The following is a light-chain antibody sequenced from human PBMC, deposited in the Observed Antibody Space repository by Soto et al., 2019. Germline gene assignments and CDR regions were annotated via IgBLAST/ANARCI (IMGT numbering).Light chain of an antibody. CDR1: QSVSSNY. CDR2: GAS. V-gene: IGKV3-20*01. J-gene: IGKJ4*01. CDR3: QQYGSSPLT. Sequence: EVVLTQSPGTLSLSPGERATLSCRGSQSVSSNYVAWYQQKPGQAPRLLIYGASSRATGIPDRFSGSGSGTDFTLTINRLEPEDFAVYYCQQYGSSPLTFGGGTKVDIK.